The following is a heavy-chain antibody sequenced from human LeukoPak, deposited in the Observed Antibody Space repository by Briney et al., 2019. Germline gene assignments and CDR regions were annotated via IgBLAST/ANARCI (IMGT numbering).Heavy chain of an antibody. V-gene: IGHV3-30-3*01. D-gene: IGHD5-18*01. CDR3: ARERIQLWLSGMDV. J-gene: IGHJ6*02. Sequence: PGGSLRLSCAASGFTFSSYAMHWVRQAPGKGLEWVAVLSYDGSNKYYADSVKGRFTISRDNSKNTLYLQMNSLRAEDTAVYYCARERIQLWLSGMDVWGQGTTVTVSS. CDR1: GFTFSSYA. CDR2: LSYDGSNK.